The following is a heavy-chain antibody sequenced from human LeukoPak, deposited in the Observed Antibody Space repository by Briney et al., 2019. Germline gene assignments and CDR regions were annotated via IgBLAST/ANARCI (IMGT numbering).Heavy chain of an antibody. D-gene: IGHD5-18*01. Sequence: PGGSLRLSCAGSGFSFSSYVMHWVRQAPGKGLEWVALIATDGGERYYADSVKGRFTISRDNSKNTLYVQMNSLRPEDAAIYNCARARGDSSPASRYFDYWGQGAPVTVSS. J-gene: IGHJ4*02. CDR2: IATDGGER. V-gene: IGHV3-30-3*01. CDR1: GFSFSSYV. CDR3: ARARGDSSPASRYFDY.